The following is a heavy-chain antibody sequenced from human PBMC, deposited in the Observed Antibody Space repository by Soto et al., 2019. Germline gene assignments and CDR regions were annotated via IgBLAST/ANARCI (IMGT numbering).Heavy chain of an antibody. D-gene: IGHD3-22*01. Sequence: GGSLRLSCAASGFTFSSYSMNWVRQAPGKGLEWVSSISTSSSYIYYADSMKGRFTISRDNAKNTLYLQMNSLRAEDTAVYYCARDRVESGYPEYFQHWGQGTLVTVSS. J-gene: IGHJ1*01. CDR1: GFTFSSYS. CDR2: ISTSSSYI. CDR3: ARDRVESGYPEYFQH. V-gene: IGHV3-21*04.